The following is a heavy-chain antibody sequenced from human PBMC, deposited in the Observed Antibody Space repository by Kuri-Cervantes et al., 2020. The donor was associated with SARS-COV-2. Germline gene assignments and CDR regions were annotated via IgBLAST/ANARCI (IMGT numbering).Heavy chain of an antibody. CDR3: ARNYGDSDSNWYFDL. Sequence: GGSLRLSCAASGFTFSSYGMHWVRQAPGKGLEWVTFIQYDGNNKNYAASVKGRFTISRDNAKNSLFLQMNSLRAEDTAVYYCARNYGDSDSNWYFDLWGRSTLVTVSS. CDR2: IQYDGNNK. CDR1: GFTFSSYG. J-gene: IGHJ2*01. D-gene: IGHD4-17*01. V-gene: IGHV3-30*02.